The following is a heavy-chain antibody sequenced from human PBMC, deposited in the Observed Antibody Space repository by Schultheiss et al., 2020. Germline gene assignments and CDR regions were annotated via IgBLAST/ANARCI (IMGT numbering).Heavy chain of an antibody. D-gene: IGHD4-17*01. V-gene: IGHV4-59*06. CDR1: GGSISSYY. Sequence: SETLSLTCTVSGGSISSYYWSWIRQHPGKGLEWIGYIYYSGNTYYNPPLKSRVSMSVDTSKNQLSLQLSSVTAADTAVYYCARLAGDYGVWWFDPWGQGTLGTVAS. J-gene: IGHJ5*02. CDR3: ARLAGDYGVWWFDP. CDR2: IYYSGNT.